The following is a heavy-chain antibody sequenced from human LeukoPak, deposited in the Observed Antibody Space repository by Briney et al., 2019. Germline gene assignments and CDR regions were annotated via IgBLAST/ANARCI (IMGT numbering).Heavy chain of an antibody. D-gene: IGHD3-22*01. CDR2: IIPILGTA. J-gene: IGHJ4*02. V-gene: IGHV1-69*05. Sequence: EASVKVSCKASGGTFSSYAISWVRQAPGQGLEWMGGIIPILGTANYAQKFQGRVTITTDESTSTAYMELSSLRSEDTAVYYCARGPYYYDSSGYYPYFDYWGQGTLVTVSS. CDR1: GGTFSSYA. CDR3: ARGPYYYDSSGYYPYFDY.